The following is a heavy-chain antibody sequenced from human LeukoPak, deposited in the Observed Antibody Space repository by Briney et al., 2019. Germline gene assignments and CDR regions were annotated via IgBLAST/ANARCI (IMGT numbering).Heavy chain of an antibody. D-gene: IGHD1-26*01. CDR2: IIPIFGIA. J-gene: IGHJ4*02. CDR3: ARDGGGWELLPPDY. Sequence: GASVKVSCKASGGTFSSYAISWVRQAPGQGLEWMGRIIPIFGIANYVQKFQGRVTITADKSTSTAYMELSSLRSEDTAVYYCARDGGGWELLPPDYWGQGTLVTVSS. V-gene: IGHV1-69*04. CDR1: GGTFSSYA.